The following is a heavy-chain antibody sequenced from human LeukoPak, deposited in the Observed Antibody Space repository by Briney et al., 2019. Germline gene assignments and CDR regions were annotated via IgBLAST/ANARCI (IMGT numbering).Heavy chain of an antibody. CDR2: ISGSGGST. D-gene: IGHD6-19*01. Sequence: HPGGSLRLSCAASGFTFSSYAMSWVRQAPGKGLEWVSAISGSGGSTYYADSVKGRFTISRDNSKNTLYLQMNSLRAEDTAVYYYANAGRYSSGWYYFDYWGQGTLVTVSS. V-gene: IGHV3-23*01. CDR1: GFTFSSYA. CDR3: ANAGRYSSGWYYFDY. J-gene: IGHJ4*02.